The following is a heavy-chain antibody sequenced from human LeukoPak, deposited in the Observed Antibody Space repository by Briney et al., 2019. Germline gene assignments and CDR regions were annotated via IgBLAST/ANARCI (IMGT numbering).Heavy chain of an antibody. Sequence: GGSLRLSCAASGFTFTSYAMSCVRQAPGKGLEWVSAIRGSGGSTNYADSVRGRFTISRDNSKNTLYLQMNSLRAEDTAVYYCAKVLGYGDSSYWYFDLWGRGTLVTVSS. D-gene: IGHD3-22*01. CDR3: AKVLGYGDSSYWYFDL. CDR1: GFTFTSYA. V-gene: IGHV3-23*01. CDR2: IRGSGGST. J-gene: IGHJ2*01.